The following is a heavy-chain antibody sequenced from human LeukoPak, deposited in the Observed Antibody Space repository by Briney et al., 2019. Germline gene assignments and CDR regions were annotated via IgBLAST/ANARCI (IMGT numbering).Heavy chain of an antibody. CDR2: IYYDGSEQ. J-gene: IGHJ4*02. D-gene: IGHD1-26*01. Sequence: KAGGSLRLSCAASGFTFSDYGMHWVRQAPGKGLEWVAVIYYDGSEQYYADSVKGRFTISRDNSKNTLYLQMNSLRVEDTATYHCARWGAGRTADYWGQGTQVTVSS. CDR1: GFTFSDYG. CDR3: ARWGAGRTADY. V-gene: IGHV3-33*01.